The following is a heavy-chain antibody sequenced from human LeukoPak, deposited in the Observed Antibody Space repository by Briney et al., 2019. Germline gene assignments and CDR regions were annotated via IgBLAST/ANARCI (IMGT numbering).Heavy chain of an antibody. CDR1: GGSISSYY. CDR2: IFPSGTP. J-gene: IGHJ4*02. V-gene: IGHV4-38-2*02. Sequence: PSETLSLTCTVSGGSISSYYWGWIRQPPEKGLEWIGSIFPSGTPYYNPSLKSRVTLSIDTSKNQFSLNLSAVTAADTAVYYCASLGGYQNGNFDYWGQGVLVTVSS. CDR3: ASLGGYQNGNFDY. D-gene: IGHD2-2*01.